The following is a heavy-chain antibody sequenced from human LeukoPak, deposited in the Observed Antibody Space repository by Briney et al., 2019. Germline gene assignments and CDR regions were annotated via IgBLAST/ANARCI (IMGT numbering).Heavy chain of an antibody. J-gene: IGHJ5*02. V-gene: IGHV4-34*01. D-gene: IGHD3-3*01. CDR1: GGSFSGYY. CDR3: ARGVRIAELRFLEWLPTPHNWFDP. Sequence: SETLSLTCAVYGGSFSGYYWSWIRQPPGKGLEWIGEINHSGSTNYNPSLKSRVTISVDTSKNQFSLKLSSVTAADTAVYYCARGVRIAELRFLEWLPTPHNWFDPWGQGTLVTVSS. CDR2: INHSGST.